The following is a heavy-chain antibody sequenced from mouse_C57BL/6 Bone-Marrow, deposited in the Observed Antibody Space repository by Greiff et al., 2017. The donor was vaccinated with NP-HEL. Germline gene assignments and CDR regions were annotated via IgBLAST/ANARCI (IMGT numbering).Heavy chain of an antibody. CDR2: IYPRSGNT. Sequence: QVQLQQSGAELARPGASVKLSCKASGYTFTSYGISWVKQRTGQGLEWIGEIYPRSGNTYYNEKFKGKATLTADNSSSTAYMELRSLTSEDSAVYFCARWFYGKGGYFDVWGTGTTVIVSS. V-gene: IGHV1-81*01. CDR3: ARWFYGKGGYFDV. CDR1: GYTFTSYG. J-gene: IGHJ1*03. D-gene: IGHD2-1*01.